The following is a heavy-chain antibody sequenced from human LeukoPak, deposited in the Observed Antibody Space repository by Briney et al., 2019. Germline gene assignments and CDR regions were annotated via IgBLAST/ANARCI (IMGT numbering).Heavy chain of an antibody. D-gene: IGHD6-6*01. CDR2: IIPIFGTA. J-gene: IGHJ6*03. Sequence: SVKVSCKASGGTFSSYAISWVRQAPGQGLEWMGGIIPIFGTANYAQKFQGRVAITTDESTSTAYMELSSLRSEDTAVYYCARAEYSSSSGNYYYYYMDVWGKGTTVTVSS. CDR3: ARAEYSSSSGNYYYYYMDV. CDR1: GGTFSSYA. V-gene: IGHV1-69*05.